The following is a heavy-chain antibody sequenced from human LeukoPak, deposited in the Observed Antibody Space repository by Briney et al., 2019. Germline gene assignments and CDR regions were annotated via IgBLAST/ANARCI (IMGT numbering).Heavy chain of an antibody. J-gene: IGHJ3*02. CDR1: GFTFDDYT. D-gene: IGHD3-3*01. CDR2: ISWDGGST. V-gene: IGHV3-43*01. CDR3: AKPNRLRFLEWLPGRGAFDI. Sequence: PGGSLRLSCAASGFTFDDYTMHWVRQAPGKGLEWVSLISWDGGSTYYADSVKGRFTISRDNSKNSLYLQMNSLRTEDTALYYCAKPNRLRFLEWLPGRGAFDIWGQGTMVTVSS.